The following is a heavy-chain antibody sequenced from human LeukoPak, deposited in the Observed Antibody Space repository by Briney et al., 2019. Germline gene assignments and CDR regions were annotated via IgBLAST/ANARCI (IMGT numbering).Heavy chain of an antibody. D-gene: IGHD1-7*01. Sequence: ASVKVSCKASGYTFINYGISWVRQAPGKGLEWVSAISGSGGSTYYADSVKGRFTISRDNSKNTLYLQMNSLRAEDTAVYYCAKRRGLELLYYYYMDVWGKGTTVTVSS. CDR2: ISGSGGST. CDR3: AKRRGLELLYYYYMDV. V-gene: IGHV3-23*01. CDR1: GYTFINYG. J-gene: IGHJ6*03.